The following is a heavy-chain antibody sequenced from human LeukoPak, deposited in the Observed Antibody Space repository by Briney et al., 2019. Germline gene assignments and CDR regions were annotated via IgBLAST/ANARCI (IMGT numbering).Heavy chain of an antibody. D-gene: IGHD2-15*01. J-gene: IGHJ3*02. Sequence: GGSLRLSCAASGFTFSTYGMHWVRQAPGKGLEWVSYISSSSSTIYYTDSVKGRFTISRDNAKNSLYLQMNSLRAEDTAVYYCARGPGGGPHAFDIWGQGTMVTVSS. V-gene: IGHV3-48*01. CDR2: ISSSSSTI. CDR3: ARGPGGGPHAFDI. CDR1: GFTFSTYG.